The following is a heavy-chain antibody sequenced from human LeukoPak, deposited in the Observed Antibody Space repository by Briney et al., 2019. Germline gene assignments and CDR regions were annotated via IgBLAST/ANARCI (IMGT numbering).Heavy chain of an antibody. CDR1: GGSISTYY. D-gene: IGHD6-19*01. J-gene: IGHJ4*02. Sequence: KPSETLSLTCTVSGGSISTYYWSWIRQPAGKGLEWIGRVYNSGGTNYNPSLKSRVTMSVDTSKNQISLKVNSVTAADTAVYYCARESYSSFNLFDFWGPGTLVTVSS. CDR2: VYNSGGT. CDR3: ARESYSSFNLFDF. V-gene: IGHV4-4*07.